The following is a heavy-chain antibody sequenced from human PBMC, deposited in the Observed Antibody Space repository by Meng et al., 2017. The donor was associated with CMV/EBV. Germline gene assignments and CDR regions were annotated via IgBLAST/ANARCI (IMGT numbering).Heavy chain of an antibody. CDR2: ISSSGSTI. CDR1: GFTLSSYE. D-gene: IGHD3-3*02. Sequence: GESLKISCAASGFTLSSYEMNWARQAPGKGLEWVSYISSSGSTIYYADSVKGRFTISRDNAKNSLYLQMNSLRAEDTAVYYCARDLFVGFLEWLEGPYYYYYGMDVWGQGTTVTVSS. J-gene: IGHJ6*02. CDR3: ARDLFVGFLEWLEGPYYYYYGMDV. V-gene: IGHV3-48*03.